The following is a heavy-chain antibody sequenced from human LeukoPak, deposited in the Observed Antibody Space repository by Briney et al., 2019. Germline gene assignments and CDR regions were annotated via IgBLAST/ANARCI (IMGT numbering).Heavy chain of an antibody. Sequence: PSETLSLTCTVSVGSISSYYWSWIRQPPGKGPEWIGYIYYSGSTNYNPSLKSRVTISIDTSKNQFSLKLSSVTAADTAMYYCASHYGSGFDYWGQGTLVTVSS. CDR1: VGSISSYY. D-gene: IGHD3-10*01. J-gene: IGHJ4*02. CDR3: ASHYGSGFDY. CDR2: IYYSGST. V-gene: IGHV4-59*01.